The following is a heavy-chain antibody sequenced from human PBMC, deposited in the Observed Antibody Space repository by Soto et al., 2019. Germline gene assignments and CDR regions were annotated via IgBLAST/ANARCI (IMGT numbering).Heavy chain of an antibody. J-gene: IGHJ3*02. CDR2: ISYDGSNK. Sequence: PGGSLRLSCAASEFTFSSYAMHWVRQAPGKGLEWVAVISYDGSNKYYADSVKGRFTVSRDNSKNTHYLQMTSLRAEDTAVYYCAKSQARVTVVAEAFDIWGQGTMVTVSS. CDR3: AKSQARVTVVAEAFDI. CDR1: EFTFSSYA. V-gene: IGHV3-30*18. D-gene: IGHD3-22*01.